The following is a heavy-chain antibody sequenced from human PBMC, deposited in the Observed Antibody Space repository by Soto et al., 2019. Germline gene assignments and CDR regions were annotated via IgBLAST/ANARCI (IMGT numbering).Heavy chain of an antibody. Sequence: QVQLQESGPGLVKPSQTLSLTCTVSGGSISSGGYYWSWIRQHPGKGLEWIGYIYYSGSTYYNPSLKSRVPIXXDXSXXQFSLKLSSVTAADTAVYYCAGRGYSYGPSVPFDYWGQGTLVTVSS. CDR1: GGSISSGGYY. CDR2: IYYSGST. CDR3: AGRGYSYGPSVPFDY. D-gene: IGHD5-18*01. V-gene: IGHV4-31*03. J-gene: IGHJ4*02.